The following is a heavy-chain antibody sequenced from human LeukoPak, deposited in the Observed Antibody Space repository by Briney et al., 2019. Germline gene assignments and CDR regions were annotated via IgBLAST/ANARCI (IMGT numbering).Heavy chain of an antibody. CDR1: GGSISSGDYY. V-gene: IGHV4-30-4*01. CDR2: IYYSGGT. Sequence: SETLSLTCTVSGGSISSGDYYWSWIRQPPGKGLEWIGYIYYSGGTYYNPSLKSRVTISVDTSKNQFSLKLSSVTAADTAVYYCARGIVVVTTYYFDYWGQGTLVTVSS. J-gene: IGHJ4*02. CDR3: ARGIVVVTTYYFDY. D-gene: IGHD3-22*01.